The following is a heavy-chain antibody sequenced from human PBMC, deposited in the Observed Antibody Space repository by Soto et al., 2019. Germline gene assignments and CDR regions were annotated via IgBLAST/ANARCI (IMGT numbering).Heavy chain of an antibody. CDR2: IKQDGSEK. J-gene: IGHJ4*02. CDR1: GFTFSSYW. CDR3: ASSPYYGTLYYFDY. D-gene: IGHD3-10*01. Sequence: EVQLVESGGGLVQPGGSLRLSCAASGFTFSSYWMSWVRHAPGKGLEWVANIKQDGSEKYYVDSVKGRFTISRDNAKNSLYLQMNSLRAEDTAVYYCASSPYYGTLYYFDYWGQGTLVTVSS. V-gene: IGHV3-7*01.